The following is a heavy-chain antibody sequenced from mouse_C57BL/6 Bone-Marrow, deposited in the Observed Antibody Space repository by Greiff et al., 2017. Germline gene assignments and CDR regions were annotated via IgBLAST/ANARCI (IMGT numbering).Heavy chain of an antibody. J-gene: IGHJ2*01. CDR1: GYAFSSSW. CDR2: IYPGDGDP. Sequence: VQLQQSGPELVKPGASVKISCKASGYAFSSSWMNWVKQRPGKGLEWIGRIYPGDGDPNYNGKFKGKATLTADKSSSTAYMQLSSLTSEDSAVYFCARLRKGYWGQGTTLTVSS. V-gene: IGHV1-82*01. CDR3: ARLRKGY.